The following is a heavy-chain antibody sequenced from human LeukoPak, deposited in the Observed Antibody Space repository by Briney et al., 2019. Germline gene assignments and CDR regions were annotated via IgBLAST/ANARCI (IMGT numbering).Heavy chain of an antibody. CDR1: GYTFTGYY. Sequence: ASVKVSCKASGYTFTGYYMHWVRQAPGQGLEWMGWINPNSGGTNYAQKFQGRVTMTRNTSISTAYMELSSLRAEDTAVYYCAREDSSKWHGFENWGQGTLVTVSS. D-gene: IGHD6-19*01. CDR2: INPNSGGT. V-gene: IGHV1-2*02. CDR3: AREDSSKWHGFEN. J-gene: IGHJ4*02.